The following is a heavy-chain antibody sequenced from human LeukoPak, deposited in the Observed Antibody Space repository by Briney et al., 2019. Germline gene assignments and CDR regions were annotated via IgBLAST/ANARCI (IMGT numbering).Heavy chain of an antibody. CDR3: ARAYYDFWSGYHDGMDV. V-gene: IGHV3-74*01. Sequence: GGSLRLSCAASGFTFSSYWMHWVRHAPGKGLVWVSRINNDGSSTSYADSVKGRFTISRDNAKNTLYLQMNSLRAEDTAVYYCARAYYDFWSGYHDGMDVWGQGTTVTVSS. CDR2: INNDGSST. CDR1: GFTFSSYW. J-gene: IGHJ6*02. D-gene: IGHD3-3*01.